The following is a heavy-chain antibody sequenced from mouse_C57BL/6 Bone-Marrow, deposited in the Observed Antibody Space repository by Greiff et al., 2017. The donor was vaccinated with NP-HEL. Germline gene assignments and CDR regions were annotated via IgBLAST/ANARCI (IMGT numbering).Heavy chain of an antibody. V-gene: IGHV1-80*01. J-gene: IGHJ1*03. Sequence: VQLQQSGAELVKPGASVKISCKPSGYAFSSYWMNWVKQRPGKGLEWIGQIYPGDGDTNYNGKFKGKATLTADKSSSTAYMQLSSLTSEDSAVYFCARDGDGYWYFDVWGTGTTVTVSS. CDR2: IYPGDGDT. D-gene: IGHD2-13*01. CDR3: ARDGDGYWYFDV. CDR1: GYAFSSYW.